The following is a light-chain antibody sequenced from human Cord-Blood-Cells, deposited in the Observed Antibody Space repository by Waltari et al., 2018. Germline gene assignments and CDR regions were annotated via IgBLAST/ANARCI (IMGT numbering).Light chain of an antibody. J-gene: IGKJ4*01. V-gene: IGKV4-1*01. Sequence: DIVMTQSPDSLAVSLGERATINCKSSQSVLYSSNNKNYLAWYQQKPGQPPKLLMYWASNRESGVPARCSGSGSGTDFTLTISSLHAEDVAVYYCQQYYSTPLTFGGGATAEI. CDR1: QSVLYSSNNKNY. CDR2: WAS. CDR3: QQYYSTPLT.